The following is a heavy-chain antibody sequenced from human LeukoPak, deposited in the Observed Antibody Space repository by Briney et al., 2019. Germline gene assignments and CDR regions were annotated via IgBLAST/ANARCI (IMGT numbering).Heavy chain of an antibody. V-gene: IGHV4-61*02. Sequence: SETLSLTCTVSGGSISSGSYYWGWNRQPAGKGLEWIGRIYASGSTNYNPSLKSQVTISLDASKNQFSLKLSSVTAADTAVYYCARARGRITMVRGVIYYYMDVWGKGTTVTVSS. J-gene: IGHJ6*03. CDR3: ARARGRITMVRGVIYYYMDV. D-gene: IGHD3-10*01. CDR1: GGSISSGSYY. CDR2: IYASGST.